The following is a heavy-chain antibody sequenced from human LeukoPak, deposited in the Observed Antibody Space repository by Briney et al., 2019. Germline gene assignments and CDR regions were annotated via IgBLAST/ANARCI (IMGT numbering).Heavy chain of an antibody. Sequence: GGSLRLSCAASGFTFSSYSMNWVRQAPGKGLEWVSLISGDGGSTFYADSVRGRFTISRDNTRKSLSLQMSSLRSEDTALYYCARESETSGWYDYWGQGTLVTVSS. D-gene: IGHD6-19*01. CDR1: GFTFSSYS. V-gene: IGHV3-43*02. CDR2: ISGDGGST. J-gene: IGHJ4*02. CDR3: ARESETSGWYDY.